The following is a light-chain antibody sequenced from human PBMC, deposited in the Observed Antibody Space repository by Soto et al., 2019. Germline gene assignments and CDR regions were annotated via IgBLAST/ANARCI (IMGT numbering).Light chain of an antibody. Sequence: QAVVTQEPSLTVSPGGTVTLTCASSTGAVTSGYYPNWFQQKPGQAPRALIYSTTYKHSWTPARFSGSLLGGKAALTLSGVQPEDEAEYYCLLYYGGAPVFGGGTKFTVL. J-gene: IGLJ3*02. CDR2: STT. CDR1: TGAVTSGYY. CDR3: LLYYGGAPV. V-gene: IGLV7-43*01.